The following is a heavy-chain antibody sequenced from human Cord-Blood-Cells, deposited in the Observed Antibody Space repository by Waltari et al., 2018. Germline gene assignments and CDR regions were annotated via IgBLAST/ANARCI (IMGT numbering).Heavy chain of an antibody. CDR1: GGSFSGYY. CDR3: ASNRLYYYYGMDG. CDR2: IKLSGRT. Sequence: QVQLQQWGAGLLKPSETLSLPCAVYGGSFSGYYWSWIRRTPGKGLEWIGEIKLSGRTNSNPSLISRVTISVDTSKTQFSLKLSSVTAADTAVYYCASNRLYYYYGMDGWGQGTTVTVSS. V-gene: IGHV4-34*01. D-gene: IGHD6-25*01. J-gene: IGHJ6*02.